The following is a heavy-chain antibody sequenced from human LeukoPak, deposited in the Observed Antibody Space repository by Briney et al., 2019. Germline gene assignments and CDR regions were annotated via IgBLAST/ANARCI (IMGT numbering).Heavy chain of an antibody. CDR2: INPDTGGR. J-gene: IGHJ6*03. Sequence: RASVKVSCKPSGYSFTDYYIHWVRQAPGQGLEWMGWINPDTGGRNYAQKFQGRVTLSRDTSITTAYMNLGSLTSDDTAVYYCAREGQRGGVILWGHYYMDAWGKGTTVIVSS. CDR1: GYSFTDYY. CDR3: AREGQRGGVILWGHYYMDA. D-gene: IGHD3-16*01. V-gene: IGHV1-2*02.